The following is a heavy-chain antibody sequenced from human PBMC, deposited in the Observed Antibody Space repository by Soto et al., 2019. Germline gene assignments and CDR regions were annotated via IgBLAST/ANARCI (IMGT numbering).Heavy chain of an antibody. CDR3: AKSGGNGWFADAFDV. Sequence: EVQLVESGGCLIQPGGSLRLSCAGSGFIVSSYYMSWVRQAPGKGLEWISVIYSGGSTYYADSVKGRFTISRDNSENTLYLQLNTLRAEDTAVYYCAKSGGNGWFADAFDVWGQGTMVTVSS. D-gene: IGHD6-19*01. CDR2: IYSGGST. V-gene: IGHV3-53*01. CDR1: GFIVSSYY. J-gene: IGHJ3*01.